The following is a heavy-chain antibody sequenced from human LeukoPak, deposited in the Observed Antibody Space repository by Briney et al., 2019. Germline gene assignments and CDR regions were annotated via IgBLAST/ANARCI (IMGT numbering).Heavy chain of an antibody. CDR2: INPNSGGT. J-gene: IGHJ5*02. V-gene: IGHV1-2*02. Sequence: ASVKVSCKASGYTFTGYYMHWVRQAPGQGLEWMGWINPNSGGTNYAQKFQGRVTMTRDISINTAYLELSNLRSDDTGVYYCVRARNWFDPWGQGTLVTVSS. CDR3: VRARNWFDP. CDR1: GYTFTGYY.